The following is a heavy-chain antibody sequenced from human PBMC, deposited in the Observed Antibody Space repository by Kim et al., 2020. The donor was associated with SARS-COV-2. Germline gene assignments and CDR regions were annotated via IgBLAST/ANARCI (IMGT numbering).Heavy chain of an antibody. CDR2: ISYDGSNK. V-gene: IGHV3-30*04. Sequence: GGSLRLSCAASGFTLSSHAMHWVRQAPGKGLEWVSGISYDGSNKYYADSVEGRFTISRDRSKNTLYLQMNSLRGDDTAVYFCAKEGGSGGFSFHYWGQGNLLPVSS. CDR3: AKEGGSGGFSFHY. J-gene: IGHJ4*02. D-gene: IGHD3-10*01. CDR1: GFTLSSHA.